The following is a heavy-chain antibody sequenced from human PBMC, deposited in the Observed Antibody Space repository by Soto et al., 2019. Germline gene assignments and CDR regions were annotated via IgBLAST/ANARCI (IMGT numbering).Heavy chain of an antibody. CDR2: IYSDGGSS. Sequence: GGSLRLSCSASGFAFSRYMMHWVRQAPGKGLQYISAIYSDGGSSYHADSVKGSFTISRDTSKNQFSLKLSTVTAADTAVYYCASSRIPLPWFDPWGQGTLVTVSS. D-gene: IGHD2-21*01. V-gene: IGHV3-64D*06. CDR3: ASSRIPLPWFDP. CDR1: GFAFSRYM. J-gene: IGHJ5*02.